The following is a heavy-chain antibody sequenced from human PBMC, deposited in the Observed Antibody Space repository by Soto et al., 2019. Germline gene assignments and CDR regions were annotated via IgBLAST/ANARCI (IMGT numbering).Heavy chain of an antibody. CDR3: ARRWSGTDY. J-gene: IGHJ4*01. D-gene: IGHD3-10*01. V-gene: IGHV4-59*01. Sequence: PSETLSLTCTVSGGSITSYYWSWIRQPPGKGLEWIGYIHNSGSTSYNPSLQSRVTISADVSKHQFSLDLRSVTAADTAVYYCARRWSGTDYWGHGTLVTVSS. CDR1: GGSITSYY. CDR2: IHNSGST.